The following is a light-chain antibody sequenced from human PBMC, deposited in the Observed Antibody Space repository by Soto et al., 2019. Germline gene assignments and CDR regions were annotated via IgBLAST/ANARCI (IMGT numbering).Light chain of an antibody. Sequence: IQMTQSPSTLSASVGDRVTITCRATESISTSLAWYQQKPGKDPNLLIYKTSSLKTEVPSRFSGSGSGTDFTHTISNLQPDDFATYYCQQYKSFWTFGQGTKVEIK. CDR1: ESISTS. J-gene: IGKJ1*01. CDR2: KTS. V-gene: IGKV1-5*03. CDR3: QQYKSFWT.